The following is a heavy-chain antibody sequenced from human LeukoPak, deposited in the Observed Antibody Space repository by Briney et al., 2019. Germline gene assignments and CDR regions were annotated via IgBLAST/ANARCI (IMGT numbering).Heavy chain of an antibody. CDR3: ARDFGGDFGSYYVWFDP. CDR1: GYTFTGYH. V-gene: IGHV1-2*06. CDR2: INPNSGDT. J-gene: IGHJ5*02. D-gene: IGHD1-26*01. Sequence: ASVKVSCKASGYTFTGYHMHWVRQAPGQGLEWMGRINPNSGDTNYAQKFQGRVTMTRDTSISTAYMELSRLRSDDTAVYYCARDFGGDFGSYYVWFDPWGQGTLVTVSS.